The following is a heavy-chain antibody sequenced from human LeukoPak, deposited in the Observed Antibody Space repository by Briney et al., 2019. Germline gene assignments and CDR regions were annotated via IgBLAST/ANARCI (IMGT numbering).Heavy chain of an antibody. V-gene: IGHV3-21*01. CDR1: GFIFSSHS. Sequence: GGSLRLSCAASGFIFSSHSMNWVRQAPGRGLEWVSFISSSSTYIYYADSVKGRFTISRDNAKNSLNLQMNSLRAEDTAVYYCARDAYSSSSFDYWGQGTLVTVSS. CDR3: ARDAYSSSSFDY. J-gene: IGHJ4*02. CDR2: ISSSSTYI. D-gene: IGHD6-6*01.